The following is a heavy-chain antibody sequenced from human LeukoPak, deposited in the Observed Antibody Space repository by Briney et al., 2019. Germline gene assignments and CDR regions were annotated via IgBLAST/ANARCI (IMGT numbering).Heavy chain of an antibody. V-gene: IGHV3-23*01. J-gene: IGHJ4*02. D-gene: IGHD1-26*01. CDR2: ISGSGGST. Sequence: PGGSLRLSCAASGFTFSTYDMTWVRQAPGKGLEWVSSISGSGGSTYYADSVKGRFTTSRDNSKSTLYLQMNGLRAEDTAVYYCATIVGATTEDDYWGQGTLVTVSS. CDR3: ATIVGATTEDDY. CDR1: GFTFSTYD.